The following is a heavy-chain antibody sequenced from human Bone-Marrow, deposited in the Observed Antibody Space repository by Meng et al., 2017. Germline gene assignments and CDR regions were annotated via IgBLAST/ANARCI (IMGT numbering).Heavy chain of an antibody. CDR3: ARVYYYYGSGSYYNWYAFDI. Sequence: GESLKISCAASGFTFSSYGMHWVRQAPGKGLEWVSVIYSCGSTYYADSVKGRFTISRDNAKNSLYLQMNSLRAEDTAVYYCARVYYYYGSGSYYNWYAFDIWGQGTMVTVSS. D-gene: IGHD3-10*01. CDR1: GFTFSSYG. J-gene: IGHJ3*02. CDR2: IYSCGST. V-gene: IGHV3-NL1*01.